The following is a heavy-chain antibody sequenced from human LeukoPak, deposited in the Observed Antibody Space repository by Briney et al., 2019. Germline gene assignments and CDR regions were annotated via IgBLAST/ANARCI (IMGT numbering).Heavy chain of an antibody. V-gene: IGHV4-34*01. CDR3: ARRAAAQPR. CDR2: INHSGST. J-gene: IGHJ4*02. Sequence: SETLSLTCAVYGGSFSSYYWSWIRLPPGKGLEWIGEINHSGSTNYNPSLKSRVTISVDTSKNQFSLKLSSVTAADTAVYYCARRAAAQPRWGQGSLVTVSS. D-gene: IGHD6-13*01. CDR1: GGSFSSYY.